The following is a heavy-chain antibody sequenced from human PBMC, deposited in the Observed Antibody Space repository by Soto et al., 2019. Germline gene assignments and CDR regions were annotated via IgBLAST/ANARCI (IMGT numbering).Heavy chain of an antibody. CDR2: IYYSGST. Sequence: PSETLSLTCTVSGGSISSGGYYWSWIRQHPGKGPEWIGYIYYSGSTYYNPSLKSRVTISVDTSKNQFSLKLSSVTAADTAVYYCARVGNPGAIDYWGQGTLVTVSS. V-gene: IGHV4-31*03. CDR3: ARVGNPGAIDY. J-gene: IGHJ4*02. CDR1: GGSISSGGYY. D-gene: IGHD3-10*01.